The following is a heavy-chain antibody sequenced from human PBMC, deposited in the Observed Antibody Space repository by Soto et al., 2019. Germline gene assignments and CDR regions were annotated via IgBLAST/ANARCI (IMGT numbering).Heavy chain of an antibody. CDR2: ISGSGFTT. Sequence: GGSLRLSCAASGFTFSSYAMSWVRQAPGKGLEWVSAISGSGFTTYYADSVKGRFTISRDNSKNTLYLQMNGLRAEDTAVYYCAKGSADYGGNSHYYYGMDVWGQGTTVTVSS. CDR3: AKGSADYGGNSHYYYGMDV. J-gene: IGHJ6*02. V-gene: IGHV3-23*01. CDR1: GFTFSSYA. D-gene: IGHD4-17*01.